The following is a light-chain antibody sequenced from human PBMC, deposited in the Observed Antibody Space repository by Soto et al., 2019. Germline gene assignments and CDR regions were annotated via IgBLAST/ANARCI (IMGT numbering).Light chain of an antibody. V-gene: IGLV2-14*01. CDR2: DVS. J-gene: IGLJ3*02. Sequence: QSALTQPASVSGSPGQSITISCTGTNSDVGGYDYVSWYQQHPGKAPKLMIYDVSNRPSGVSNRSSGSKSGNTASLTISGLQAEDEADYYCSSYTTSSPWVFGGGTKVTV. CDR3: SSYTTSSPWV. CDR1: NSDVGGYDY.